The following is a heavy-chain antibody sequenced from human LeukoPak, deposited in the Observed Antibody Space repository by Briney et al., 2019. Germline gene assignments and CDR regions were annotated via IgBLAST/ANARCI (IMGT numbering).Heavy chain of an antibody. Sequence: GGSLRLSCAASGFTFSSYAMHWVRQAPGKGLEWVAVISYDGSNKYYADSVKGRFTISRDNSKNTLYLQMNSLRAEDTAVYYCARDYYGILTGYDNWFDPWGQGTLVTVSS. J-gene: IGHJ5*02. D-gene: IGHD3-9*01. CDR3: ARDYYGILTGYDNWFDP. V-gene: IGHV3-30*04. CDR1: GFTFSSYA. CDR2: ISYDGSNK.